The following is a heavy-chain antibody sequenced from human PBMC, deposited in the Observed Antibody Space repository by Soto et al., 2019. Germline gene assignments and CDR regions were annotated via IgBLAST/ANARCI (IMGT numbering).Heavy chain of an antibody. V-gene: IGHV1-2*02. D-gene: IGHD3-10*01. CDR2: INVNSGNT. CDR1: GYTFTGYY. Sequence: ASVKVSCKTSGYTFTGYYVHWVRQAPGQGLEWIGWINVNSGNTNYAQKFQERVTMTRDTSTSTAYMELSSLRSEDTAVYYCAAETGLWFGPPGLDAFDIWGQGTMVTVSS. J-gene: IGHJ3*02. CDR3: AAETGLWFGPPGLDAFDI.